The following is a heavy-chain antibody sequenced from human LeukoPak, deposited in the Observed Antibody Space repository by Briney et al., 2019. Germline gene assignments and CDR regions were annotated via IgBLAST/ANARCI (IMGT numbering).Heavy chain of an antibody. V-gene: IGHV3-30*04. J-gene: IGHJ4*02. CDR2: ISYDGRTK. CDR3: VRGSSSFYDSSGYSYYFDN. CDR1: GFTFNSYA. D-gene: IGHD3-22*01. Sequence: GTSLRLSCAASGFTFNSYAIHWVRQAPGKGLERVTVISYDGRTKYYADCVKGRFIISRDNSKNTLYLQMDSLRPEDTAVYYCVRGSSSFYDSSGYSYYFDNWGQGTLVTVSS.